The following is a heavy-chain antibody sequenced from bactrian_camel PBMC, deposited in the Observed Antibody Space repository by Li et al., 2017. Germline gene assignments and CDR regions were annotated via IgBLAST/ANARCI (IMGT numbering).Heavy chain of an antibody. CDR2: IRTGGGDT. D-gene: IGHD2*01. J-gene: IGHJ4*01. V-gene: IGHV3S31*01. CDR1: DYRAITNC. CDR3: AVDVADCSGGYCCAGVRWRS. Sequence: VESGGDSVQAGGSLRLSCAASDYRAITNCMGWFRQVPGKEHEELATIRTGGGDTNYADSLKGRFTISKDNAKNTLYLQLNSLTPEDTAMYYCAVDVADCSGGYCCAGVRWRSWSQGTQVTVS.